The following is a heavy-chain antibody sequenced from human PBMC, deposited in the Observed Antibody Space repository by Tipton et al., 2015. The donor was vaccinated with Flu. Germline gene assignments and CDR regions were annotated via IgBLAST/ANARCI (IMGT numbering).Heavy chain of an antibody. CDR2: IYSGGST. CDR3: ARESYGGNSGSFDY. D-gene: IGHD4-23*01. V-gene: IGHV3-53*01. J-gene: IGHJ4*02. Sequence: SLRLSCAASGFTVSSNYMSWVRQAPGKGLEWVSGIYSGGSTYYADSVKGRFTISRDNSKNTLYLQINSLGAEDTAVYYCARESYGGNSGSFDYWGQGTLVTVSS. CDR1: GFTVSSNY.